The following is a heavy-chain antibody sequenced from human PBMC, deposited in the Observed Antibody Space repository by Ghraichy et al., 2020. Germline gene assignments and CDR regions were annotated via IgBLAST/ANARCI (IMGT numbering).Heavy chain of an antibody. D-gene: IGHD4-17*01. Sequence: GGSLRLSCAASGFTFSSYEMNWVRQAPGKGLEWVSYISSSGSTIYYADSVKGRFTISRDNAKNSLYLQMNSLRAEDTAVYYCARLQDYDLDYWAQGTLVTVSS. CDR3: ARLQDYDLDY. V-gene: IGHV3-48*03. J-gene: IGHJ4*02. CDR1: GFTFSSYE. CDR2: ISSSGSTI.